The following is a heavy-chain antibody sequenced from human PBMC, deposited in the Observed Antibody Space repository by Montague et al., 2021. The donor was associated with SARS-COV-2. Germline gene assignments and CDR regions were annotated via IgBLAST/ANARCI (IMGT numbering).Heavy chain of an antibody. CDR3: ARAAAYVLVTNRNYDY. Sequence: SLRLSCAASGFTFSGHEMNWVRQAPGKGLEWVSYISSSGSTIYYADSVKGRFTISRDNAMNSLYLQMNSLRAEDTAVYYCARAAAYVLVTNRNYDYWGQGTLVTVSS. D-gene: IGHD2/OR15-2a*01. V-gene: IGHV3-48*03. CDR1: GFTFSGHE. CDR2: ISSSGSTI. J-gene: IGHJ4*02.